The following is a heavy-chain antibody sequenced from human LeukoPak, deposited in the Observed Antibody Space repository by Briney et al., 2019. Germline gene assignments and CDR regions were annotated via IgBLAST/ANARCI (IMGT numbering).Heavy chain of an antibody. Sequence: SETLSLTCTVSGGSISNYYWGWIRQPPGKGLEWIGYIYYSGSTNYNPSLKSRVTVSVDTSKNQCSLKLSSVTTADTAVYYCTRSTNLEAFDIWGQGTMVTVSS. J-gene: IGHJ3*02. CDR3: TRSTNLEAFDI. D-gene: IGHD2-8*01. CDR1: GGSISNYY. CDR2: IYYSGST. V-gene: IGHV4-59*01.